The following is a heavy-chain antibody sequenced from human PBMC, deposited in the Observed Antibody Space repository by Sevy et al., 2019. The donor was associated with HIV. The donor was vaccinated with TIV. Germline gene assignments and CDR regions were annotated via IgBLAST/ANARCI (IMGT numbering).Heavy chain of an antibody. J-gene: IGHJ5*02. CDR2: IYYSGST. Sequence: SETLSLTCTVSGGSISSYYWSWIRQPPGKGLEWIGYIYYSGSTNYNPSLKSRVTISVDTSKNQFSLKLSSVTAADTAVYYCARVESFVELGNWVDPWGQGTLVTVSS. D-gene: IGHD3-10*01. V-gene: IGHV4-59*13. CDR1: GGSISSYY. CDR3: ARVESFVELGNWVDP.